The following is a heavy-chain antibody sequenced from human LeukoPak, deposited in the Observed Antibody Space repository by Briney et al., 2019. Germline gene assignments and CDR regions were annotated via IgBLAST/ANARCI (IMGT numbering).Heavy chain of an antibody. V-gene: IGHV3-23*01. J-gene: IGHJ4*02. CDR1: GFTFSKYT. CDR2: IYGGGSGST. CDR3: AKDFTPDGVWDIDY. Sequence: GGSLRLSCVASGFTFSKYTMSWVRQAPGKGLEWVSGIYGGGSGSTFYAESVKGRFTISRDNSKNTLYLQMNSLRDKDTAIYYCAKDFTPDGVWDIDYWGRGTLITVSS. D-gene: IGHD4-17*01.